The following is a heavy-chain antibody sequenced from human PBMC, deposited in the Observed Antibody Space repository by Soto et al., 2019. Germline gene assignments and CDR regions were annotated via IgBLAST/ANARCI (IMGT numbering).Heavy chain of an antibody. Sequence: GGSLRLSCEASGFALSMYWMSWVRQAPGKGLQWVANINQDGSIQHYVDSVRGRFTVSRDNAKNSVSLQMNSLRADDTAVYYCAKATTNGGWFNPFDSWGQGALVTVSS. CDR2: INQDGSIQ. CDR3: AKATTNGGWFNPFDS. V-gene: IGHV3-7*03. D-gene: IGHD6-19*01. J-gene: IGHJ4*02. CDR1: GFALSMYW.